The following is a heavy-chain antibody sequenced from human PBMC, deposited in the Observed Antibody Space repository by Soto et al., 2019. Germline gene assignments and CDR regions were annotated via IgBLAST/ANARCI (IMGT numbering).Heavy chain of an antibody. CDR3: ARGKWGCSGGSCYPTAPFDP. D-gene: IGHD2-15*01. V-gene: IGHV1-18*01. CDR2: ISAYNGNT. CDR1: GYTFTSYG. Sequence: QVQLVQSGAEVKKPGASVKVSCKASGYTFTSYGISWVRQAPGQGLEWMGWISAYNGNTNYAQKLQGRVTMTTDTSTSTAYIELRSLRSDDTAVYYCARGKWGCSGGSCYPTAPFDPWGQGTLVTVSS. J-gene: IGHJ5*02.